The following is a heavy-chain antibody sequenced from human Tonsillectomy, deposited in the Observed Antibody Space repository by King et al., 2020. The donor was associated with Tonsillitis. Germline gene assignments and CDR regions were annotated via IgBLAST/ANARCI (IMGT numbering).Heavy chain of an antibody. CDR2: IYTRGST. CDR1: GGSISSDIYY. V-gene: IGHV4-61*02. Sequence: LQLQESGPGLVKPSQTLSLTCSVSGGSISSDIYYWRWIRQPAGKGLEWIGRIYTRGSTNYNPSLKSRVTISVDTSKNHFSLRLSSVTAADTAVYYCAREYYHFSFDPWGQGTLVTVSS. D-gene: IGHD3-3*01. CDR3: AREYYHFSFDP. J-gene: IGHJ5*02.